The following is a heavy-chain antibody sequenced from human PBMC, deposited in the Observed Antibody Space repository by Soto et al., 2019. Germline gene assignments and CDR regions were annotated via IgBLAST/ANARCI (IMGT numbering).Heavy chain of an antibody. D-gene: IGHD6-13*01. CDR2: ISYDGSNK. Sequence: QVQLVESGGGVVQPGRSLRLSCAASGFTFSSYGMHWVRQAPGKGLEWVAVISYDGSNKYYADSVKGRFTISRDNSKNTRYLQMNSLRAEDTAVYYCATSAAETDMDVWGQGTTVTVSS. J-gene: IGHJ6*02. CDR1: GFTFSSYG. CDR3: ATSAAETDMDV. V-gene: IGHV3-30*03.